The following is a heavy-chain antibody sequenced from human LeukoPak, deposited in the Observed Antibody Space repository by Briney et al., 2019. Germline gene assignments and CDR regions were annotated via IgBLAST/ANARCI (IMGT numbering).Heavy chain of an antibody. CDR2: IYYSGST. CDR1: GGSFSGYY. CDR3: ASDRRGDSGYFDY. D-gene: IGHD3-22*01. V-gene: IGHV4-59*08. J-gene: IGHJ4*02. Sequence: SETLSLTCAVYGGSFSGYYWSWIRQPPGKGLEWIGYIYYSGSTNYNPSLKSRVTISVDTSKNQFSLKLSSVTAADTAVYYCASDRRGDSGYFDYWGQGTLVTVSS.